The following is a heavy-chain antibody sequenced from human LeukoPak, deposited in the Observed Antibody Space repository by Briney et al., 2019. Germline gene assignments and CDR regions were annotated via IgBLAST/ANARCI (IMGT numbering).Heavy chain of an antibody. V-gene: IGHV3-30*18. CDR2: ISYDGRNK. J-gene: IGHJ4*02. D-gene: IGHD2-2*01. CDR1: GFTFSNYG. CDR3: AKNTHAYAEIFDY. Sequence: GRSLRLSCAASGFTFSNYGMHWVRQAPGKGLEWVAVISYDGRNKYHIDSVKGRFTISRDNSKNTLYLQMNSLRAEDTAVYYCAKNTHAYAEIFDYWGQGTLVTVSS.